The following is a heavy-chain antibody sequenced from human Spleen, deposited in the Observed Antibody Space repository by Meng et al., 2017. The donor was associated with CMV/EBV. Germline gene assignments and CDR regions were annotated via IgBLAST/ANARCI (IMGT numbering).Heavy chain of an antibody. D-gene: IGHD2-2*01. V-gene: IGHV1-18*01. CDR2: ISPYYGNK. J-gene: IGHJ4*02. CDR1: GYRFTTYG. CDR3: ARGRDCTRTNCPMVDY. Sequence: ASVKVSCKASGYRFTTYGISWVRQAPGQGLEWMGWISPYYGNKNYVQNLQDRVIMTTDTSTRTVYMELRGLRSDDTAVYYCARGRDCTRTNCPMVDYWGQGTLVTVSS.